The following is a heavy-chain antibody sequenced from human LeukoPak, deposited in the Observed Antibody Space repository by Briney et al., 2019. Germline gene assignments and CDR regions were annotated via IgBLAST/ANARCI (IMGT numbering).Heavy chain of an antibody. CDR1: GFTFSNAW. V-gene: IGHV3-15*01. CDR2: IKSKADGGTT. CDR3: TTIEGAGHVVY. Sequence: GSLRLSCAASGFTFSNAWMSWVRHAPGKGLEWVGRIKSKADGGTTDYAAPVKGRFTISRDDSQNMLYLQMNSLKTEDTAVYYCTTIEGAGHVVYWGQGTLVTVSS. J-gene: IGHJ4*02. D-gene: IGHD6-19*01.